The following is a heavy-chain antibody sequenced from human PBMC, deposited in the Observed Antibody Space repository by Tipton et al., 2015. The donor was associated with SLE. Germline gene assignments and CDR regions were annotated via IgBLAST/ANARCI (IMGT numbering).Heavy chain of an antibody. CDR2: IKHSGST. CDR3: ASTIYGFDY. Sequence: TLSLTCAVYGGSFSGYYWSWIRQPPGKGLEWIGEIKHSGSTNYSPSLKSRVTISVDTSKNQFSLKLSSVTAADTAVYYCASTIYGFDYWGQGTLVTVSS. J-gene: IGHJ4*02. D-gene: IGHD4-17*01. CDR1: GGSFSGYY. V-gene: IGHV4-34*01.